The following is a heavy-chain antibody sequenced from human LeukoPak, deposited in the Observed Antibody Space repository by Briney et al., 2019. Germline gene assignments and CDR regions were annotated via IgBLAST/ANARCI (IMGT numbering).Heavy chain of an antibody. CDR1: GFTFSSYS. D-gene: IGHD2-15*01. Sequence: PGGSLRLSCAASGFTFSSYSMNWVRQAPGKGLEWVSYISSSSSTIYYADSVKGRFTISRDNAKNSLYLQMNSLRAEDTAVYYCARDQVARALGAFDIWGQGTMVTVSS. CDR3: ARDQVARALGAFDI. CDR2: ISSSSSTI. J-gene: IGHJ3*02. V-gene: IGHV3-48*01.